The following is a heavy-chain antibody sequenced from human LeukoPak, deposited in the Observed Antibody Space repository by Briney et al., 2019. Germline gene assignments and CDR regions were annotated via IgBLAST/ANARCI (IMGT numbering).Heavy chain of an antibody. J-gene: IGHJ4*02. D-gene: IGHD3-22*01. V-gene: IGHV3-30-3*01. Sequence: GGSLRLSCAASGFTFSSYVMHWVRQAPGKGLEWVAVISYDGSNKYYAGSVKGRFTISRDNSKNTLYLQMNSLRVEDTAVYYCARGGFDSSGYEGGRGFDYWGQGTLVTVSS. CDR1: GFTFSSYV. CDR2: ISYDGSNK. CDR3: ARGGFDSSGYEGGRGFDY.